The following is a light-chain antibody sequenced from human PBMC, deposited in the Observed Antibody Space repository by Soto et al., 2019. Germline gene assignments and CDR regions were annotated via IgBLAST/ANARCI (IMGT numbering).Light chain of an antibody. V-gene: IGKV3-11*01. J-gene: IGKJ5*01. Sequence: EIVLTQSPATLSLSPGERATLSCRASPSVTNYLAWYQQKPGQPPRLLIYAAFNRAAGIPARFSGSGSGTDFTLTISSLEPEDSAVYYCQQRNIWPPVTFGQVTRLEIK. CDR1: PSVTNY. CDR3: QQRNIWPPVT. CDR2: AAF.